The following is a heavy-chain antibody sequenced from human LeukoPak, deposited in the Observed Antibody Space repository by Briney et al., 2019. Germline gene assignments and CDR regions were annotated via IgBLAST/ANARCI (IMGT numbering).Heavy chain of an antibody. Sequence: ASVKVSCKASGYTFTSYDINWVRQATGQGLEWMGWMNPNSGNTGYAQKFQGRVTITRNTSISTAYMELNSLRAEDTAVYYCARYSSGWYGFDYWGQGTLVTVSS. D-gene: IGHD6-19*01. CDR2: MNPNSGNT. CDR3: ARYSSGWYGFDY. V-gene: IGHV1-8*03. J-gene: IGHJ4*02. CDR1: GYTFTSYD.